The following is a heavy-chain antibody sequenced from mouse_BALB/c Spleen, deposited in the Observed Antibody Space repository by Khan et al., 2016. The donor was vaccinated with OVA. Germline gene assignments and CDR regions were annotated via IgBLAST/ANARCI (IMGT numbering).Heavy chain of an antibody. V-gene: IGHV2-6-1*01. D-gene: IGHD2-4*01. J-gene: IGHJ4*01. CDR2: IWSDGST. CDR1: GFSLTNYG. CDR3: ARQPYYHYNIMDY. Sequence: QIQLVQSGPGLVAPSQSLSITCTISGFSLTNYGVHWVRQPPGKGLEWLVVIWSDGSTTYNSALKSGLTISKDNSKSQVFLKVNSLQTDDTAMYFCARQPYYHYNIMDYWGQGTSVTGSS.